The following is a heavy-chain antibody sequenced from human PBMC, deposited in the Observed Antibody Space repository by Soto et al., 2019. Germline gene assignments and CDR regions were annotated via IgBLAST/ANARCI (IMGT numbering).Heavy chain of an antibody. CDR1: GYTFTGYY. J-gene: IGHJ2*01. CDR3: ARRTGALWNHLWYFDL. D-gene: IGHD1-1*01. Sequence: QVRLVQSGAEVKKPGASVKVSCKASGYTFTGYYMHWVRQAPGQGLEWMGWINTNSGGPNCAQKFQGRVTMTRDTSISTASMELSRLSSDDTAVYYCARRTGALWNHLWYFDLWGRCTLVTVSS. V-gene: IGHV1-2*02. CDR2: INTNSGGP.